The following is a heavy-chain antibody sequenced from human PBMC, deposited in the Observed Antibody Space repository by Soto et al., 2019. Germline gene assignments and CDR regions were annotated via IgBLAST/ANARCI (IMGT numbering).Heavy chain of an antibody. D-gene: IGHD3-3*01. CDR1: GYTLTELS. CDR2: FDPEDGET. Sequence: ASVKISCKVSGYTLTELSMHWVRQAPGKGLEWMGGFDPEDGETIYAQKFQGRVTMTEDTSTDTAYMELSSLRSEDTAVYYCATAPYDFWSGYYNVLDYWGQGTLVNVSS. CDR3: ATAPYDFWSGYYNVLDY. V-gene: IGHV1-24*01. J-gene: IGHJ4*02.